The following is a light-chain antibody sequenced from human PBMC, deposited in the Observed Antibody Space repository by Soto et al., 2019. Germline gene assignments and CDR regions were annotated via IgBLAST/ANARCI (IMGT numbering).Light chain of an antibody. Sequence: QAVLTQPASVSGSPGQSIIISCTGTSSDVGSYDLVSWYRQRPGKAPKLMIYEGTKRPSGVSNRYSASKSGNTASLTISGLQAEDEADYFCCSYAGRNTSVVFGGGTKVTVL. V-gene: IGLV2-23*01. J-gene: IGLJ2*01. CDR3: CSYAGRNTSVV. CDR1: SSDVGSYDL. CDR2: EGT.